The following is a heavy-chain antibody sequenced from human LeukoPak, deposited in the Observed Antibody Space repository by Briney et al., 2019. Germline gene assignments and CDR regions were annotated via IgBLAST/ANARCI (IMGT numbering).Heavy chain of an antibody. CDR2: IYYSGST. Sequence: SETLSLTCTVSGGSISSYYWSWIRQPPGKGLEWIGYIYYSGSTNYNPSLKSRVTISVDTSKNQFSLKLSSVTAADAAVYYCARIEDYGGNSVNYWGQGTLVTVSS. J-gene: IGHJ4*02. V-gene: IGHV4-59*01. D-gene: IGHD4-23*01. CDR1: GGSISSYY. CDR3: ARIEDYGGNSVNY.